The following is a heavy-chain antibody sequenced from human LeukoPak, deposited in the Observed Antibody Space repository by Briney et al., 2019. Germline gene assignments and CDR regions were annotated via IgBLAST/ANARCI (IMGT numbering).Heavy chain of an antibody. D-gene: IGHD2/OR15-2a*01. Sequence: GGSLRLSCAASGFICSNAWMTWVRQAPGKGLEGVGRIKSKTDGGTTDYAAPVKGRFTISRDDSKNTLYLQMDSLKSEDTAVYYCTTFFQGYWGQGILVTVSS. CDR2: IKSKTDGGTT. CDR1: GFICSNAW. J-gene: IGHJ4*02. V-gene: IGHV3-15*07. CDR3: TTFFQGY.